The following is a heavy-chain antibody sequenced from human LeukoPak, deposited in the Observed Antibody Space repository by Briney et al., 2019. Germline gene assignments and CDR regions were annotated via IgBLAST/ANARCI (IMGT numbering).Heavy chain of an antibody. D-gene: IGHD3-22*01. Sequence: PSETLSLTCAVSGGSISSSNWWSWVRPPPGKGLEWIGEIYHSGSTNYNPSLKSRVTISVDKSKNHFSLKLSSVTAADTAVYYCAGEGGWYDSSGYYSLYYYFDYWGRGPLVTVSS. CDR3: AGEGGWYDSSGYYSLYYYFDY. CDR1: GGSISSSNW. CDR2: IYHSGST. J-gene: IGHJ4*02. V-gene: IGHV4-4*02.